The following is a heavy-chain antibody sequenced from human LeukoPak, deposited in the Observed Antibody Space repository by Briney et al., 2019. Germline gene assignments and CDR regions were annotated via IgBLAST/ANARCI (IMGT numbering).Heavy chain of an antibody. CDR2: INHSGST. CDR3: ARGFGGYYMPYYFDY. J-gene: IGHJ4*02. Sequence: SETLSLTCAVYGGSFSGYYWSWIRQPPGKGLEWIGEINHSGSTNYNPSLKSRVTISVDTSKNQFSLKLSSVTAADTAVYYCARGFGGYYMPYYFDYWGQGTLVTVSS. V-gene: IGHV4-34*01. D-gene: IGHD3-3*01. CDR1: GGSFSGYY.